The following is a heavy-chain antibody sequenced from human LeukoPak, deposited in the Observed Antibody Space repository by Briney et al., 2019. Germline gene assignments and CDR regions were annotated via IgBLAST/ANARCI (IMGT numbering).Heavy chain of an antibody. CDR3: ARGHYDSSGYYYNWYDR. J-gene: IGHJ5*02. V-gene: IGHV1-69*13. CDR1: GGTFTSYA. CDR2: IIPIFGTA. Sequence: GASVKVSCKASGGTFTSYAISWVRQAPGQGLEGMGGIIPIFGTANYAQKFQGRVTITADESTSTAYMELSSLRSEDTAVYYCARGHYDSSGYYYNWYDRWGQGTLVTVSS. D-gene: IGHD3-22*01.